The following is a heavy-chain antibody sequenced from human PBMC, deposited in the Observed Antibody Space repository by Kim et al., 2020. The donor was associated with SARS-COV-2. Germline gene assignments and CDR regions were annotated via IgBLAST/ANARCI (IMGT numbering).Heavy chain of an antibody. D-gene: IGHD2-21*01. CDR1: GFTLSDYG. J-gene: IGHJ6*02. V-gene: IGHV3-21*06. Sequence: GGSLRLSCAASGFTLSDYGMDWVRQAPGKGLEWVASISSSSKYIYYADSVRGRFSVSRDNARNLLYLEVNRLRGEDTAVYYCAREFDSVVVSGMDFWDQG. CDR3: AREFDSVVVSGMDF. CDR2: ISSSSKYI.